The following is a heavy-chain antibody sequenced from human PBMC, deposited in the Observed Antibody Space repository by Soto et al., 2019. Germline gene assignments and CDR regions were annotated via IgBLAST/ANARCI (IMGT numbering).Heavy chain of an antibody. V-gene: IGHV1-18*01. CDR3: AREWVRRYYYGMDV. Sequence: ASVKVSCKASGYTFTSYGISWVRQTTGQGLEWMGWISAYNGNTNYAQKLQGRVTMTTDTSTSTAYMELRSLRSDDTAVYYCAREWVRRYYYGMDVWGQGTTVTVSS. D-gene: IGHD1-1*01. CDR1: GYTFTSYG. J-gene: IGHJ6*02. CDR2: ISAYNGNT.